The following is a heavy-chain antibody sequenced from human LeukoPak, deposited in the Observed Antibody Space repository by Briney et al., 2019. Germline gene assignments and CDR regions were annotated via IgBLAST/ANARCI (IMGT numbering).Heavy chain of an antibody. CDR3: ARQWQFYDSFGPLDV. Sequence: GESLKISCRASGYIFTSNWIGWVRQMPGKGLEWMGIIQPGDSETRYSPAFQGQVTFSVDKSVSTAYLQWRSLQASDTAIYYCARQWQFYDSFGPLDVWGQGTPVTVSS. V-gene: IGHV5-51*01. J-gene: IGHJ6*02. CDR1: GYIFTSNW. D-gene: IGHD3-22*01. CDR2: IQPGDSET.